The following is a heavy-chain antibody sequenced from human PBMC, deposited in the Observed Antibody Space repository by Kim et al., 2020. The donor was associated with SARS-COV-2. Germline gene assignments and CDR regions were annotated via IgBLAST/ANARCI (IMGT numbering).Heavy chain of an antibody. D-gene: IGHD4-17*01. CDR2: ISAYNGNT. V-gene: IGHV1-18*01. CDR3: ARAGDYGDYVVTNYYYYGMDV. CDR1: GYTFTSYG. J-gene: IGHJ6*02. Sequence: ASVKVSCKASGYTFTSYGISWVRQAPGQGLEWMGWISAYNGNTNYAQKLQGRVTMTTDTSTSTAYMELRSLRSDDTAVYYCARAGDYGDYVVTNYYYYGMDVWGQGTTVTVSS.